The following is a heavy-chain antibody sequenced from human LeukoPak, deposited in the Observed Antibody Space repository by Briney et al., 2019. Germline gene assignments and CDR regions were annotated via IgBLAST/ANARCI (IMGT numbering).Heavy chain of an antibody. CDR1: GFTFSSYA. J-gene: IGHJ4*02. Sequence: GGSLRLSCAASGFTFSSYAMSWVSQAPGKGLEWVSGISGSGNTYYADSVKGRFTISRDKSKNTLYLQLNSLRAEDTAVYSCAKVRDTSGWYYFDYWGQGTLVAVSS. V-gene: IGHV3-23*01. D-gene: IGHD6-19*01. CDR3: AKVRDTSGWYYFDY. CDR2: ISGSGNT.